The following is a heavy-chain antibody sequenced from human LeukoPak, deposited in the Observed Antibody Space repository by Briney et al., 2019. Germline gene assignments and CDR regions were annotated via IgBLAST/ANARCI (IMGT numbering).Heavy chain of an antibody. J-gene: IGHJ4*02. CDR1: GFTFSSYG. Sequence: PGGSLRLSCAASGFTFSSYGMSWVRQAPGKGLEWVSSITDSGGSTYYADSVKGRFTISRNNSKNTLYLQMNSLRADDTAVYYCAKHQLYYYDIWGQGTLVTVSS. CDR2: ITDSGGST. CDR3: AKHQLYYYDI. D-gene: IGHD3-22*01. V-gene: IGHV3-23*01.